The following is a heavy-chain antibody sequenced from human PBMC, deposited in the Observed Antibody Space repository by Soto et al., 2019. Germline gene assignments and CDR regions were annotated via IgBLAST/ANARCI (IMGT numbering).Heavy chain of an antibody. Sequence: VASVKVSCKASGYTFTSYGISWVRQAPGQGLEWMGWISAYNGNTNYAQKLQGRVTMTTDTSTSTAYMELRSLRSDDTAVYYCARDDAVVVPAAMYAPADPKDWGQGTLVTVSS. CDR2: ISAYNGNT. CDR1: GYTFTSYG. D-gene: IGHD2-2*01. CDR3: ARDDAVVVPAAMYAPADPKD. V-gene: IGHV1-18*01. J-gene: IGHJ4*02.